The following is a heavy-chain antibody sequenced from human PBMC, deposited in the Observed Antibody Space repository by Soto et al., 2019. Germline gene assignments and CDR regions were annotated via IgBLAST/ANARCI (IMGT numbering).Heavy chain of an antibody. J-gene: IGHJ6*02. Sequence: QVQLQESGPGLVKPSQTLSLTCTVSGGSISSGGYYWSWIRQHPGKGLEWIGYIYYSGSTYYNPSLKSRVTISVDTSKNQFSLKLSSVTAADTAVYYCAGGSSGYYYYGMDVWGQGTTVTVSS. CDR3: AGGSSGYYYYGMDV. CDR1: GGSISSGGYY. V-gene: IGHV4-31*03. D-gene: IGHD3-22*01. CDR2: IYYSGST.